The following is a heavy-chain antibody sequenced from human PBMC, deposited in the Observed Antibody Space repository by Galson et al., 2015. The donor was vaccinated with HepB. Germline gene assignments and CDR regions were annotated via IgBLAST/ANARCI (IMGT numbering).Heavy chain of an antibody. CDR3: ARGAHYDFWSGYYMEYYYYYMDV. D-gene: IGHD3-3*01. V-gene: IGHV1-46*01. J-gene: IGHJ6*03. CDR1: GYTFTSYY. Sequence: SVKVSCKASGYTFTSYYMHWVRQAPGQGLEWMGIINPSGGSTSYAQKSQGRVTMTRDTSTSTVYMELSSLRSEDTAVYYCARGAHYDFWSGYYMEYYYYYMDVWGKGTTVTVSS. CDR2: INPSGGST.